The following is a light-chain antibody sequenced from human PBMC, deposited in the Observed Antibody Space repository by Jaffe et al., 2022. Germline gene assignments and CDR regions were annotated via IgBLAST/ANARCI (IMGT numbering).Light chain of an antibody. CDR2: AAS. CDR1: QNIANY. J-gene: IGKJ2*01. CDR3: QQSYFNVMYT. Sequence: DIQMTQSPSSLSASVGDRVTFTCRASQNIANYLNWYQQRPGKAPNLIYAASALHTGVPSRFSGSGSGTNFTLTISDLRPEDFGTYFCQQSYFNVMYTFGQGTKLRLK. V-gene: IGKV1-39*01.